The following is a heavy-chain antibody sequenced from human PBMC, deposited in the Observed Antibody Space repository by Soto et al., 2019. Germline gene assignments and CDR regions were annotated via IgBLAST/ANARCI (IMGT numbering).Heavy chain of an antibody. CDR3: AHRKIGYNYFDY. J-gene: IGHJ4*02. CDR1: AFSLSTRGVG. Sequence: QITLKESGPTLVKPTQTLTLTCTFSAFSLSTRGVGVGWIRQPPGKALEWLALIYWDDDKRYSPSLKSRLTITEDTSKNQVVLTMTNMDPVATAPYYCAHRKIGYNYFDYWGQGTLLAVSS. CDR2: IYWDDDK. D-gene: IGHD5-12*01. V-gene: IGHV2-5*02.